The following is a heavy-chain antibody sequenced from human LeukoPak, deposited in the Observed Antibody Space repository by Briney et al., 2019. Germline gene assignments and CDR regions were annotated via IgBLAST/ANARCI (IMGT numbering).Heavy chain of an antibody. CDR3: AREENGSGSYYLPPYFDY. D-gene: IGHD3-10*01. Sequence: PGGSLRLSCAASGFTFSSYSMNWVRQAPGKGLEWVSSISSSSSYIYYADSVKGRFTISRDNAKNSLYLQMNSLRAEDTAVYYCAREENGSGSYYLPPYFDYWGQGTLVTVSS. J-gene: IGHJ4*02. CDR1: GFTFSSYS. V-gene: IGHV3-21*01. CDR2: ISSSSSYI.